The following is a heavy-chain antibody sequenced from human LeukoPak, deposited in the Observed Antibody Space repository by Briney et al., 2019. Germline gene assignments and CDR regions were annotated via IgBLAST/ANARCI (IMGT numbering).Heavy chain of an antibody. CDR1: GITFSSYW. V-gene: IGHV3-7*01. CDR3: AKDTTTVTSQGDY. J-gene: IGHJ4*02. D-gene: IGHD4-17*01. Sequence: GGSLRLSCAASGITFSSYWMSWVRQAPGKGLEGVANIKQDGSEKYYVDSVKGRFTISRDNAKNSLYLQMNSLRAEDTAVYYCAKDTTTVTSQGDYWGQGTLVTVSS. CDR2: IKQDGSEK.